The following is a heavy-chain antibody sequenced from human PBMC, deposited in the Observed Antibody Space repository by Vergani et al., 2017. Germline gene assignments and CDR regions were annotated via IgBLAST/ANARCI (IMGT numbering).Heavy chain of an antibody. D-gene: IGHD3-10*01. CDR2: ISGIGGST. CDR3: AKVDRHYLAYYTDV. J-gene: IGHJ6*03. CDR1: GFTFSSYA. Sequence: EVQLLESGGGLVQPGGSLRLSCAASGFTFSSYAMSWVRQAPGEGLEWVSAISGIGGSTYYADSVKGRFTISRDNSNNTLYLQMNRLRTEDTAVYYGAKVDRHYLAYYTDVWGKGTTVTVSS. V-gene: IGHV3-23*01.